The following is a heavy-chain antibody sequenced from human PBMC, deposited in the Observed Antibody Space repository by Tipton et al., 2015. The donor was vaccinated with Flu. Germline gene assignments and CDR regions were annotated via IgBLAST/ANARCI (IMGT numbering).Heavy chain of an antibody. D-gene: IGHD6-19*01. CDR2: ISTYNGNT. CDR3: AKDVISVASMPPGE. J-gene: IGHJ4*02. CDR1: GYTFINYG. V-gene: IGHV1-18*01. Sequence: QVQLVQSGAEVRKPGASVKVSCKASGYTFINYGITWVRQAPGQGLEWMGWISTYNGNTKYAQKYQGRVTMTTDTSASIAYMELRSLRFDDTATYYCAKDVISVASMPPGEWGQGTLVTVSS.